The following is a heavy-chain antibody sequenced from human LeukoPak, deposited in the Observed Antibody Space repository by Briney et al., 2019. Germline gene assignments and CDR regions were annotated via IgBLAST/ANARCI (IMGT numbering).Heavy chain of an antibody. J-gene: IGHJ6*03. V-gene: IGHV1-69*05. Sequence: GSSVKVSCKASGGTFSSYAISWVRQAPGQGLEWMGGIIPIFGTANYAQKFQGRVTITTDESTSTAYMELSSLRSEDTAVYYCARGSSSSNYYYYYYMDVWGKGTTVTVSS. D-gene: IGHD6-6*01. CDR2: IIPIFGTA. CDR3: ARGSSSSNYYYYYYMDV. CDR1: GGTFSSYA.